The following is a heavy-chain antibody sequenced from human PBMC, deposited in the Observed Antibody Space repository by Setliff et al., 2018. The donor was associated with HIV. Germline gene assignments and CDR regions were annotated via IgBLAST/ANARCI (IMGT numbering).Heavy chain of an antibody. CDR2: INHSGST. V-gene: IGHV4-34*01. Sequence: PSETLSLTCAVYGGSFSGYFWSWIRQSPGKGLQWIGEINHSGSTTYNPPLKSRVTISVDTSKNQFSLKLSAVTAADTALYYCARSGALATSTWSPFDYWGHGNQVTVSS. CDR3: ARSGALATSTWSPFDY. J-gene: IGHJ4*01. D-gene: IGHD6-19*01. CDR1: GGSFSGYF.